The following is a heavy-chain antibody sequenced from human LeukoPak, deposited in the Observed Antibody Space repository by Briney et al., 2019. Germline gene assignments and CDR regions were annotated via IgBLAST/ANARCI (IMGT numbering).Heavy chain of an antibody. CDR1: GFTFSSYA. CDR3: AKDPRYCSSTSCYNVDY. CDR2: ISGSGGST. V-gene: IGHV3-23*01. J-gene: IGHJ4*02. Sequence: PGGSLRLSCAASGFTFSSYAMSWVRQAPGKGLEWVSAISGSGGSTYYADSVKGRFTISRDNSKNTLYLQMNGLRAEDTAVYYCAKDPRYCSSTSCYNVDYWGQGTLVTVSS. D-gene: IGHD2-2*02.